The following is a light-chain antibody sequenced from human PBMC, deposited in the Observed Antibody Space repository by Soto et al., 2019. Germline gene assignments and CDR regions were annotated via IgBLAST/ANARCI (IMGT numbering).Light chain of an antibody. J-gene: IGLJ2*01. V-gene: IGLV2-14*03. CDR3: GSYTISSTLMI. Sequence: QSALIQPASVSGSPGQSITISCSGTPSDIGAYNYVSWYQHLPGKAPKVIIYDVTNRPSGVSSRFSGSKSGTTASLTISGLQAEDEANYYCGSYTISSTLMIFGGGTQLTVL. CDR2: DVT. CDR1: PSDIGAYNY.